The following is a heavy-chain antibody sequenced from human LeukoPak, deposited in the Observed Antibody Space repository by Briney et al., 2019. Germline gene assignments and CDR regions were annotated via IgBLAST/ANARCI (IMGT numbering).Heavy chain of an antibody. CDR1: GGSISSSSYY. D-gene: IGHD6-19*01. J-gene: IGHJ2*01. V-gene: IGHV4-61*05. CDR2: IYYSGST. CDR3: ARHWMAVAPYWYFDL. Sequence: SETLSLTCTVSGGSISSSSYYWSWIRQPPGKGLEWIGYIYYSGSTNYNPSLKSRVTISVDTSKNQFSLKLSSVIAADTAMYYCARHWMAVAPYWYFDLWGRGTLVTVSS.